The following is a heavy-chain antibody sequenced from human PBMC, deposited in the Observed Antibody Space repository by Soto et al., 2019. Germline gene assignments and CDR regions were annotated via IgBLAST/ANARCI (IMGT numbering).Heavy chain of an antibody. CDR1: GGSISSGGYY. V-gene: IGHV4-31*03. J-gene: IGHJ6*02. CDR3: ASGNAAGDSSGKIIKYYGYGMDV. CDR2: IYYSGST. Sequence: TSETLSLTCTVSGGSISSGGYYWSWIRQHPGKGLEWIGYIYYSGSTYYNPSLKSRVTISVDTSKNQFSLKLSSVTAADTAVYYCASGNAAGDSSGKIIKYYGYGMDVWGQGTTVT. D-gene: IGHD3-22*01.